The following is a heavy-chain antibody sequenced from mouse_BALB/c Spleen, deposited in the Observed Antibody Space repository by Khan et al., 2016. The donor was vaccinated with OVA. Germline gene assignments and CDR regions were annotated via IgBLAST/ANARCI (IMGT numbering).Heavy chain of an antibody. J-gene: IGHJ1*01. CDR1: GISITTGNYR. CDR3: ARDYGSLYWYFDV. D-gene: IGHD1-1*01. Sequence: EVQLQESGPGLVKPSQTVSLTCTVTGISITTGNYRWGWIRQFPGNKLEWIGYIYYSGTITYNPSLTSRTTITRGTSKNQFFLEMNSLTAEDTATYYCARDYGSLYWYFDVWGAGTTVTVSS. V-gene: IGHV3-5*02. CDR2: IYYSGTI.